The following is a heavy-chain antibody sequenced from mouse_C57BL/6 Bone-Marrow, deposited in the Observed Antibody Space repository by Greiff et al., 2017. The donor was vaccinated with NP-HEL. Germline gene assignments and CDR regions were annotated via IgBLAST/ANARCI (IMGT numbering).Heavy chain of an antibody. D-gene: IGHD2-1*01. CDR2: LWGSWST. CDR1: LFSLPLYV. Sequence: VQLHQSGPFLFSPSQSLSITCTVSLFSLPLYVLLFFLPPPFPFLSFLFFLWGSWSTTYHSALISRLSISKDNSKSQVFLKLNSLQTDDTATYYCAKNYGNFSWFAYWGQGTLVTVSA. J-gene: IGHJ3*01. V-gene: IGHV2-3*01. CDR3: AKNYGNFSWFAY.